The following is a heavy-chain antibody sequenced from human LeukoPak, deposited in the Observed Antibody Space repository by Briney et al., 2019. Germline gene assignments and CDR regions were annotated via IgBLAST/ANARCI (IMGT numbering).Heavy chain of an antibody. CDR3: AREYGSGSYNYYYYYMDV. Sequence: ASVKVSCKASGYTFTCYGISWVRQAPGQGLEWMGWISAYNGNTNYAQKLQGRVTMTTDTSTSTAYMELRSLRSDDTAVYYCAREYGSGSYNYYYYYMDVWGKGTTVTVSS. D-gene: IGHD3-10*01. CDR1: GYTFTCYG. CDR2: ISAYNGNT. V-gene: IGHV1-18*01. J-gene: IGHJ6*03.